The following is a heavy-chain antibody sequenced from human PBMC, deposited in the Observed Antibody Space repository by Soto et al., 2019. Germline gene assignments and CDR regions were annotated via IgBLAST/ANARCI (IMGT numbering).Heavy chain of an antibody. CDR2: ISGSGGNT. CDR3: AKDQKGGNYYYYGMDV. D-gene: IGHD1-1*01. V-gene: IGHV3-23*01. CDR1: GFTFSSYA. Sequence: EVQLLESGGGLVQPGGSPRLSCAASGFTFSSYAMTWVRQAPGKGLEWVSTISGSGGNTYFADSVKGRFTISRDNSKNTLHLQMSSLRAEDTAIYYCAKDQKGGNYYYYGMDVWGQGTTVTVSS. J-gene: IGHJ6*02.